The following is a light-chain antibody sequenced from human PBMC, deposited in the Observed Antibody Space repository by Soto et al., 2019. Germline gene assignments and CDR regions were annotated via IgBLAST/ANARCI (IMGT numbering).Light chain of an antibody. CDR1: QSISSY. CDR2: AAS. CDR3: QQSYSTPPCT. Sequence: IQMTQSPSSLSASVGDRVTITCRASQSISSYLNWYQQKPGKAPKLLIYAASSLQSGVPSRFSGSGSGTDFTLTISSLQPEDFATYYCQQSYSTPPCTFGQGTKVEIK. V-gene: IGKV1-39*01. J-gene: IGKJ1*01.